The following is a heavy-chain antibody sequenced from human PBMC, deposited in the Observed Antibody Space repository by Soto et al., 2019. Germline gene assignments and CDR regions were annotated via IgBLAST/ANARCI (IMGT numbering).Heavy chain of an antibody. CDR2: ISGSGDGT. V-gene: IGHV3-23*01. J-gene: IGHJ6*02. D-gene: IGHD2-8*01. Sequence: GGSLRLSCAASGFTVNSHAMSWVRQAPGKGLEWVASISGSGDGTYYGDSVKGRFTISRDSSSSTLYLQMNNLRGEDTAVYFCTKSRRGILMVYGFGGMDVWGQGITVTVSS. CDR1: GFTVNSHA. CDR3: TKSRRGILMVYGFGGMDV.